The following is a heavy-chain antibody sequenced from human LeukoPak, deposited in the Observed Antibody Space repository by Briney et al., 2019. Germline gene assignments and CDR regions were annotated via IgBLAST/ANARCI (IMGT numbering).Heavy chain of an antibody. CDR3: AKDAFFPGEGYGSGSYSPPYYYGMDV. V-gene: IGHV3-23*01. CDR1: GFTFSSYG. J-gene: IGHJ6*02. D-gene: IGHD3-10*01. CDR2: ISGSGGST. Sequence: AGGSLRLSCAASGFTFSSYGMHWVRQAPGKGLEWVSAISGSGGSTYYADSVKGRFTISRDNSKNTLYLQMNSLRAEDTAVYYCAKDAFFPGEGYGSGSYSPPYYYGMDVWGQGTTVTVSS.